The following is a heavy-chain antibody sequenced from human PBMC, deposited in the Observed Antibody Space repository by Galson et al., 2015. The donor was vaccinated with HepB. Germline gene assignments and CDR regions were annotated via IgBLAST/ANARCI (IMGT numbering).Heavy chain of an antibody. CDR3: AREKVRLGGGTLAGTINYYYGMDV. J-gene: IGHJ6*02. CDR2: IYSGGST. Sequence: SLRLSCAASGFTVSSNYMSWVRQAPGKGLEWVSVIYSGGSTYYADSVKGRFAISRDNSKNTLYLQMNSLRAEDTAVYYCAREKVRLGGGTLAGTINYYYGMDVWGQGTTVTVSS. D-gene: IGHD3-16*01. CDR1: GFTVSSNY. V-gene: IGHV3-66*01.